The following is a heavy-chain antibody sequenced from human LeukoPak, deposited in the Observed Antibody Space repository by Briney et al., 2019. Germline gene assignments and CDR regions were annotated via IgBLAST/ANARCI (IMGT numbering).Heavy chain of an antibody. V-gene: IGHV3-7*01. J-gene: IGHJ4*02. D-gene: IGHD3-3*01. Sequence: PGGALRLSCAASGCTFSNYLMAWVGQAPGRGVEWVAYIDQDGSEKESVDSVQGRFTISRDNDKNSLYLQMSNLRADDTAVYYCARWRGAQSEFEYWGQGTLVTVSS. CDR2: IDQDGSEK. CDR1: GCTFSNYL. CDR3: ARWRGAQSEFEY.